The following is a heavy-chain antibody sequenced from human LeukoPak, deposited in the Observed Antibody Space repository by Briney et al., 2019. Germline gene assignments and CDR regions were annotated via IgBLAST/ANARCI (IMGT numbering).Heavy chain of an antibody. CDR3: AREHSAVYCTSTNCYGFDY. Sequence: SETLSLTCSVSGGSIISYHWSWIRQPAGKGLEWIGRIYPGGATNYNPSLNGRVTISVDKSKSQFSLKLSSVTAADTAIYYCAREHSAVYCTSTNCYGFDYWGQGILVTVSS. D-gene: IGHD2-2*01. CDR1: GGSIISYH. J-gene: IGHJ4*02. CDR2: IYPGGAT. V-gene: IGHV4-4*07.